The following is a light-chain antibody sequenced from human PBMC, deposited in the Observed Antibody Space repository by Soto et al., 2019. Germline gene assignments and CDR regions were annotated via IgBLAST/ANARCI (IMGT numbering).Light chain of an antibody. CDR1: RSDVGGYNY. V-gene: IGLV2-14*01. J-gene: IGLJ1*01. Sequence: QPSPLSVSPGQSITLSCPGTRSDVGGYNYVSWYQQHPGKAPKLVIYDVSNRPSGVSNRFSGSKSGNTASLTISGLQAEDEADYYCSSYTSSSTFYVFGTGTKVTVL. CDR3: SSYTSSSTFYV. CDR2: DVS.